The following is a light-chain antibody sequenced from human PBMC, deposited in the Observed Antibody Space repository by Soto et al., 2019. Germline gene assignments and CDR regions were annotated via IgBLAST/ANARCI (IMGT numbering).Light chain of an antibody. Sequence: DIQMTQSPSTLSASVGDRVTITCRASQSITNRLAWYQQKPGKAPKVLIYDASNLEYGVPSRSSGSGFGTEFILTISSLQPDDFATYCCQHYGGMWTFGQGTKVDIK. CDR2: DAS. CDR1: QSITNR. CDR3: QHYGGMWT. V-gene: IGKV1-5*01. J-gene: IGKJ1*01.